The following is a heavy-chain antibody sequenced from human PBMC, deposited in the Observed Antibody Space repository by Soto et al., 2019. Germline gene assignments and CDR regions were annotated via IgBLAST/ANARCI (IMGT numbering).Heavy chain of an antibody. CDR3: AKDDAFGDYVGHYYYYGMDV. CDR1: GFTFSSYG. V-gene: IGHV3-23*01. Sequence: EVQLLESGGDLVQPGGSLTLSCAAAGFTFSSYGMSWVRQAPGKGLEWVSAISGSGGSTYYADSVKGRFTISRDNSKNTLYLQMNSLRAEDTAVYYCAKDDAFGDYVGHYYYYGMDVWGQGTTVTVSS. J-gene: IGHJ6*02. D-gene: IGHD4-17*01. CDR2: ISGSGGST.